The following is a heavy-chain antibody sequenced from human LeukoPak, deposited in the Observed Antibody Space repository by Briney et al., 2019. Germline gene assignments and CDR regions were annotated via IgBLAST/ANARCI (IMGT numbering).Heavy chain of an antibody. V-gene: IGHV3-23*01. CDR2: IVGSGSST. CDR1: GFTFSNYA. CDR3: AKWGDYDILTGSYDSDY. D-gene: IGHD3-9*01. Sequence: QPGASLRLSCAASGFTFSNYAMSWVRQAPGKGLEWVSAIVGSGSSTYYADSVKGRFTISRDNSKNTLYLQLNRLRAEDTAVYYCAKWGDYDILTGSYDSDYWGQGTLVTVSS. J-gene: IGHJ4*02.